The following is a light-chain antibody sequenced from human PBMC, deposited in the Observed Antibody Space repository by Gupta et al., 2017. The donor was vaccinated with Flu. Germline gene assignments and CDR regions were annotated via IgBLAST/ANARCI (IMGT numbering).Light chain of an antibody. V-gene: IGLV1-47*01. CDR2: RSD. Sequence: QSVLTQPPSASGAPGPPAPISCSESGPTVGNVYVYWYQKVPGMAPKLLIYRSDRRPSGVPNRFSGSKSGTSASLAISGLRSEDEADYYCGAWDDRLLSGVVFGGGTKLTVL. CDR3: GAWDDRLLSGVV. CDR1: GPTVGNVY. J-gene: IGLJ2*01.